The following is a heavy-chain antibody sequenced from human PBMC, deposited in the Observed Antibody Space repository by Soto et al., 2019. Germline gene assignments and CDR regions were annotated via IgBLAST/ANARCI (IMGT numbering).Heavy chain of an antibody. CDR3: ARAPSYYYDSSGYYYPYYFDY. Sequence: SETLSLTCAVYGGSFTGYYWSWIRQPPGKGLEWIGEINHSGSTNYNPSLKSRVTISVDTSKNQFSLKLSSVTAADTAVYYCARAPSYYYDSSGYYYPYYFDYWGQGTLVTVSS. V-gene: IGHV4-34*01. J-gene: IGHJ4*02. D-gene: IGHD3-22*01. CDR1: GGSFTGYY. CDR2: INHSGST.